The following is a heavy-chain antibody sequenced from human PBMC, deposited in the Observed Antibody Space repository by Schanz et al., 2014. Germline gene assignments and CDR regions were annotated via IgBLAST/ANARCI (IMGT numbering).Heavy chain of an antibody. CDR2: IYYSGNT. Sequence: LQLQESGSGLMKPSQTLSLTCAVSGGSISSGGYSWNWIRQSPGKGLEWIGYIYYSGNTYYNPSLKSRVPISVDRSKNQFSRRLDSVTAADTAVYYCARDTTWRLDLWGRGTLVTVSS. J-gene: IGHJ2*01. CDR1: GGSISSGGYS. V-gene: IGHV4-30-2*06. D-gene: IGHD1-1*01. CDR3: ARDTTWRLDL.